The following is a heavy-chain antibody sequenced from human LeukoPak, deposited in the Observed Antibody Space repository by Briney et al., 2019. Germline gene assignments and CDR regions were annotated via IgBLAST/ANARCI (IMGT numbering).Heavy chain of an antibody. CDR1: GFTFSSYA. Sequence: PGGSLRLSCAASGFTFSSYAMSWVRQAPGKGLEWVAFIRYDGSNKYYADSVKGRFTISRDNSKNTLYLQMNSLRAEDTAVYYCAKTPGRYCGGDCYSAVDYWGQGTLVTVSS. CDR2: IRYDGSNK. CDR3: AKTPGRYCGGDCYSAVDY. J-gene: IGHJ4*02. V-gene: IGHV3-30*02. D-gene: IGHD2-21*02.